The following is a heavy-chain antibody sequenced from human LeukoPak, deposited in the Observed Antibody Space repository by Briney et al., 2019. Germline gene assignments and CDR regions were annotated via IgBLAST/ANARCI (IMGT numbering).Heavy chain of an antibody. V-gene: IGHV4-59*08. CDR3: ARSESDSSGYFFDAFDI. CDR2: IYYSGST. D-gene: IGHD3-22*01. Sequence: SETLSLTCTVSGGSISSYYWSWIRQPPGKGLEWIGYIYYSGSTNYNPSLKSRVTISVDTSKNQFSLKLSSVTAADTAVYYCARSESDSSGYFFDAFDIWGQGTMVTVSS. CDR1: GGSISSYY. J-gene: IGHJ3*02.